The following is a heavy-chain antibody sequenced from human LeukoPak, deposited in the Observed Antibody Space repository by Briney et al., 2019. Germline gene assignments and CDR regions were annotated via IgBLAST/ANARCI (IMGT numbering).Heavy chain of an antibody. Sequence: SVKVSCKSSGGTFSGSAIIWVRQAPGQGLEWVGGLIPISGTANYAQRFQGRASITTDESTTTAYMELSSLRSEDTAVYFCTSCGGDCYSPPYYYYYMDVWGKGTPVTVSS. CDR1: GGTFSGSA. CDR3: TSCGGDCYSPPYYYYYMDV. V-gene: IGHV1-69*05. J-gene: IGHJ6*03. CDR2: LIPISGTA. D-gene: IGHD2-21*02.